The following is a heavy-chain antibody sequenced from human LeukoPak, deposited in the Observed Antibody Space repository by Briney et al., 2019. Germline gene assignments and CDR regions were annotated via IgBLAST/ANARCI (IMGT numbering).Heavy chain of an antibody. D-gene: IGHD2-2*01. J-gene: IGHJ4*02. CDR3: ARLGNLGYCSSTSCYQEYYFDY. CDR1: GFTFSSYA. V-gene: IGHV3-30-3*01. CDR2: ISYDGSNK. Sequence: GGSLRLSCAASGFTFSSYAMHWDRQAPGKGLEWVAVISYDGSNKYYADSVKGRFTISRDNSKNTLYLQMNSLRAEDTAVYYCARLGNLGYCSSTSCYQEYYFDYWGQGTLVTVSS.